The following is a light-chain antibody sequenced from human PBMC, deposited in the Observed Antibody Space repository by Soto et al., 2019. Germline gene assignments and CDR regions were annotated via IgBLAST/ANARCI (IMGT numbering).Light chain of an antibody. V-gene: IGLV2-23*02. J-gene: IGLJ2*01. CDR2: EVS. CDR1: SSDVGNYNL. Sequence: QSVLTQPASVSGSPGQSITISCTGTSSDVGNYNLVSWYQQHPGKAPKLMISEVSKRPSGVSNRFSGSKSGDTASLTISGLQAEDEADYYCCAYAGGGTAVFGGGTKLTVL. CDR3: CAYAGGGTAV.